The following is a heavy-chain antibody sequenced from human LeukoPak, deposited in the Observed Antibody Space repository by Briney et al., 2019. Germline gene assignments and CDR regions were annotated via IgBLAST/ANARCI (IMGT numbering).Heavy chain of an antibody. CDR2: IWYDGGNK. V-gene: IGHV3-30*02. CDR3: AKDHGGNSWYYFDY. D-gene: IGHD4-23*01. CDR1: GLSFDSFG. J-gene: IGHJ4*02. Sequence: GGSPRLSCAASGLSFDSFGMSWVRQAPGKGLEWVSFIWYDGGNKYYADSVKGRFTISRDNSKNTVYLQMDNLRAEDTAVYYCAKDHGGNSWYYFDYWGQGTLVTVSS.